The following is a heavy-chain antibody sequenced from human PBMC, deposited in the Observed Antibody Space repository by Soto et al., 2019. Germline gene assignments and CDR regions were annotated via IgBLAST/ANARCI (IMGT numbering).Heavy chain of an antibody. CDR1: GFSIRDYW. J-gene: IGHJ6*02. CDR3: ARDRSYAMEV. V-gene: IGHV3-74*01. CDR2: INGDASST. Sequence: LRLSCEASGFSIRDYWMHWVRQAPGEGLVWVSCINGDASSTTYADSVKGRFTISRDDAKNTVYLQMTSLRAEDTAVYFCARDRSYAMEVWGQGXRVTVSS.